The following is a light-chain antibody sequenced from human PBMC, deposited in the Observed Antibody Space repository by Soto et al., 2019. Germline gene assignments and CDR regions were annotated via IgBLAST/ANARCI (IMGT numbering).Light chain of an antibody. Sequence: QAVLTQPPAVSGTPGQRVTFFCSGSSSNIGTHSVHWYQHLPGTAPKVLISSNNERPSGVPDRFSGSKSGTSASLAISGLRSEDEADYFCAAWDDSLNVVVFGGGTKLTVL. J-gene: IGLJ2*01. CDR1: SSNIGTHS. CDR2: SNN. V-gene: IGLV1-47*02. CDR3: AAWDDSLNVVV.